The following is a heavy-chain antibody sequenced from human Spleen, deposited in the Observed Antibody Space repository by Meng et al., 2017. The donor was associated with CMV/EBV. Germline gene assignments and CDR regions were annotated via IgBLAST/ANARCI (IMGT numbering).Heavy chain of an antibody. Sequence: LTCTVSGGSISSSYWSWIRQPPGKGLEWIGYIYYSGSTNYNPSLKSRVTISVDTSKNQFSLKLSSVTAADTAVYYCARVPGAGWFDPWGQGTLVTVSS. CDR3: ARVPGAGWFDP. V-gene: IGHV4-59*01. CDR1: GGSISSSY. CDR2: IYYSGST. J-gene: IGHJ5*02.